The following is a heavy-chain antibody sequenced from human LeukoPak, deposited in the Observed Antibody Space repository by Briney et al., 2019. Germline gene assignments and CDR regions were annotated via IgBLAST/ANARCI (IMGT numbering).Heavy chain of an antibody. D-gene: IGHD6-19*01. J-gene: IGHJ4*02. CDR3: ARTISGWYGGTFDY. V-gene: IGHV1-2*06. CDR2: SKPNSGGT. CDR1: GYTFTGYY. Sequence: ASVKVSCKASGYTFTGYYMHWVRQAPGQGLEWMGRSKPNSGGTNYAQKFQGRVTMTRDTSISTAYMELSRLRSDDTAVYYCARTISGWYGGTFDYWGQGTLVTVSS.